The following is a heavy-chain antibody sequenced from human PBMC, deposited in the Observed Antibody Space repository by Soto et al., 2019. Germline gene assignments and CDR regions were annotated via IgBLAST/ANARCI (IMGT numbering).Heavy chain of an antibody. Sequence: SETLSLTCTVSGGSTTSDYWSWIRQPPGKGLGWLGYIFHSLGAKYNPSLGSRGTIPLDTSKNQLSLSLRSVTAADTAIYFCVRDLNGSGDYWGQGTLVTVSS. J-gene: IGHJ4*02. CDR2: IFHSLGA. D-gene: IGHD3-10*01. V-gene: IGHV4-59*01. CDR3: VRDLNGSGDY. CDR1: GGSTTSDY.